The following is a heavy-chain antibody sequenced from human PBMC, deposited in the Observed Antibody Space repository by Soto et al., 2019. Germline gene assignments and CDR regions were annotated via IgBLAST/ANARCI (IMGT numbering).Heavy chain of an antibody. J-gene: IGHJ3*02. CDR2: MNPNSGNT. D-gene: IGHD3-10*01. V-gene: IGHV1-8*01. CDR3: ARGINYYASGDDAFDI. Sequence: QVQLVQSGAEVKRPGVSVKVSSKASGYTFASYDINWVRQATGQGLEWMGWMNPNSGNTGYAQKFQGRVTMTRNTSISTAYMELSSLRSEDTAVYYCARGINYYASGDDAFDIWGQGTMVTVSS. CDR1: GYTFASYD.